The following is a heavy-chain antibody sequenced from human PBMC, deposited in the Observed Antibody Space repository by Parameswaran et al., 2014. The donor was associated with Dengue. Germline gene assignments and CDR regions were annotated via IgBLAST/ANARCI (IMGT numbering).Heavy chain of an antibody. Sequence: WVRQAPGQGLEWMGRIIPIFGTANYAQKFQGRVTITADESTSTAYMELSSLRSEDTAVYYCARGEGGMDVWGQGTTVTVSS. V-gene: IGHV1-69*15. CDR2: IIPIFGTA. CDR3: ARGEGGMDV. J-gene: IGHJ6*02.